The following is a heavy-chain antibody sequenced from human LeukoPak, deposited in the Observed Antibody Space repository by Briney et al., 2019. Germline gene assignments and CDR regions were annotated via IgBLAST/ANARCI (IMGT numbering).Heavy chain of an antibody. V-gene: IGHV3-23*01. Sequence: SGGSLRLSCTASGFSSGSFAMSWVRQPPRKGLEWVSTISGSGGTTNYADSVKGRFTFSRDNSKNTLYLQMNSLRAEDTAVYYCAKDLPDYGDYIEGYWGQGTLVTVSS. J-gene: IGHJ4*02. CDR3: AKDLPDYGDYIEGY. CDR2: ISGSGGTT. D-gene: IGHD4-17*01. CDR1: GFSSGSFA.